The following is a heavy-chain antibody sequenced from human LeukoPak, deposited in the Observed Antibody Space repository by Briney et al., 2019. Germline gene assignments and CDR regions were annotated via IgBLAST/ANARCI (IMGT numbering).Heavy chain of an antibody. J-gene: IGHJ4*02. V-gene: IGHV1-18*01. D-gene: IGHD2-2*02. CDR2: ISAYNGNT. CDR1: GYTFTSYG. CDR3: ARDHGGIHIVVLAAIGVDY. Sequence: AASVKVSCKASGYTFTSYGISWVRQAPGQGLEWMGWISAYNGNTNYAQKLQGRVTMTTDTSTSTAYMELRSLRSDDTAVYYCARDHGGIHIVVLAAIGVDYWGQGTLVTVSS.